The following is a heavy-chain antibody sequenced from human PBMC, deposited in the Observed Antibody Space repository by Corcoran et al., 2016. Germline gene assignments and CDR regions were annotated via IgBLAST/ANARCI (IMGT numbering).Heavy chain of an antibody. Sequence: QLQLQESGPGLVKPSETLSLTCTVSGASVSYSFYYWGWIRQPPGKGLEWIGTISYGGNSYYNPSLKSRVTISLDTSKNQFSLELNSLAAADTALYYCARGDSGDYDGFDIWGQGTMVTVSS. CDR3: ARGDSGDYDGFDI. CDR2: ISYGGNS. V-gene: IGHV4-39*07. J-gene: IGHJ3*02. D-gene: IGHD3-22*01. CDR1: GASVSYSFYY.